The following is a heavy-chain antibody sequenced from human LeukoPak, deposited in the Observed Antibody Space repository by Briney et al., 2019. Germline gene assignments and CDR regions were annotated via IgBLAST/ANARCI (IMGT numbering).Heavy chain of an antibody. CDR2: IHSTGST. CDR1: GGSINSHF. J-gene: IGHJ4*02. Sequence: SETLSLTCTVSGGSINSHFWSWIRPPPGKGLEWIGYIHSTGSTNYNPSLKSRVTISVDTSRSQFSLKLSSVTAADTAVYYCARDGYSGSSLDYWGQGALVTVSS. CDR3: ARDGYSGSSLDY. V-gene: IGHV4-59*11. D-gene: IGHD1-26*01.